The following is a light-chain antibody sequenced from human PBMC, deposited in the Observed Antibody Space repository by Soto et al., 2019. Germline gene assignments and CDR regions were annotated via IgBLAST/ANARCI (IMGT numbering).Light chain of an antibody. CDR3: AAWDDSLNGHVV. CDR2: NDN. Sequence: QSALTQPPSASGTPGQRVTISCSGSSSNIGSNTVNWYQQITGTAPKLLIYNDNQRPSGVPDRFSGSKSGTSGSLAISGLQSEDEGDYYCAAWDDSLNGHVVFGGGTKVTAL. V-gene: IGLV1-44*01. CDR1: SSNIGSNT. J-gene: IGLJ2*01.